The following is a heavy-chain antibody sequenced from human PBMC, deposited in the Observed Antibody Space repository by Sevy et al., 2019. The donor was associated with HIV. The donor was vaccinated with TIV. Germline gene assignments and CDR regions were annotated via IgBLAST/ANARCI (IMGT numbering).Heavy chain of an antibody. Sequence: GGSLRLSCVASGFTFSTYGMHWVRQAPGKGLEWVAVIWYDGSNKEYVDSVKGRFTISRDNSKATLYLQMNSLRAEDTAGYYCARENIAVAGIGYYFDHWGQGTLVTVSS. J-gene: IGHJ4*02. CDR1: GFTFSTYG. CDR3: ARENIAVAGIGYYFDH. V-gene: IGHV3-33*01. CDR2: IWYDGSNK. D-gene: IGHD6-19*01.